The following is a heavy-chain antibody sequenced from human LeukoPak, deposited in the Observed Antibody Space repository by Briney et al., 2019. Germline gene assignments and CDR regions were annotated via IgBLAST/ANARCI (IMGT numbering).Heavy chain of an antibody. Sequence: ASVKVSCKASGYTFTGYYMHWVRQAPGQGLEWMGWINPNSGGTNYAQKFQGRVTMTRDTSISTAYMELSRLRSDDTAVYYCARVTGITMVRGVRGNWFDPWGQGTLVTVSS. CDR3: ARVTGITMVRGVRGNWFDP. V-gene: IGHV1-2*02. CDR1: GYTFTGYY. J-gene: IGHJ5*02. CDR2: INPNSGGT. D-gene: IGHD3-10*01.